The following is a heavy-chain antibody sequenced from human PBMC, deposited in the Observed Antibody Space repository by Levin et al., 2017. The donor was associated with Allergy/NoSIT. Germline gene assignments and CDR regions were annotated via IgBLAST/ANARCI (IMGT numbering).Heavy chain of an antibody. Sequence: PGGSLRLSCAGSGFTFEDYGMSWVRQAPGKGLEWVSGINWNGGSTGYADSVKGRFTISRDNAKNSLYLQMNSLRAEDTALYFCARSPWYSSGYNYYFYYMDVWGKGTTVTVSS. CDR2: INWNGGST. D-gene: IGHD6-19*01. V-gene: IGHV3-20*04. CDR1: GFTFEDYG. J-gene: IGHJ6*03. CDR3: ARSPWYSSGYNYYFYYMDV.